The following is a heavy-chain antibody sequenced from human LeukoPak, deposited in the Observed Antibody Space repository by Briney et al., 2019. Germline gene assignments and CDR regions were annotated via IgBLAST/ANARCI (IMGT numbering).Heavy chain of an antibody. Sequence: ASVKVSCKASGYTFTSYGISWVRQAPGQGLEWMGWISAYNGNTNYAQKLQGRVTMTTDTSTSTAYMELRSLRSDYTAVYYCATVVPAPHLYGWGAFDYWGQGTLVTVSS. CDR1: GYTFTSYG. J-gene: IGHJ4*02. CDR3: ATVVPAPHLYGWGAFDY. D-gene: IGHD2-8*02. V-gene: IGHV1-18*01. CDR2: ISAYNGNT.